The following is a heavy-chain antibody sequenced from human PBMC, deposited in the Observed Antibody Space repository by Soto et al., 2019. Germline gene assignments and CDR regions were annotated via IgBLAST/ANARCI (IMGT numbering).Heavy chain of an antibody. D-gene: IGHD6-6*01. V-gene: IGHV3-21*01. J-gene: IGHJ4*02. CDR2: ISSSSSYI. Sequence: EVQLVESGGGLVKPGGSLRLSCAASGFTFSSYSMNWVRQAPGKGLEWVSSISSSSSYIYYADSVKGRFTISRDNAKKLLYLRMNSLRAEYTAVYYCARDLYSSSARYFDYWGQGTVVTVSS. CDR1: GFTFSSYS. CDR3: ARDLYSSSARYFDY.